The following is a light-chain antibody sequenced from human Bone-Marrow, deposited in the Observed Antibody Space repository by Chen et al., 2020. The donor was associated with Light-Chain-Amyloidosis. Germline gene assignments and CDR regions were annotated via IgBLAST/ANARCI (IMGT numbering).Light chain of an antibody. Sequence: QSALTHPASVSGSPGQSITLPCTGTSSNVGDYSLVSWYQQHPGKAPKPILYEGIQRPSGVSSRFSGSMSGNTASLTISGLQTEDEADYFCYTYAGSATFVFGSATTVTVL. CDR2: EGI. J-gene: IGLJ1*01. CDR1: SSNVGDYSL. V-gene: IGLV2-23*01. CDR3: YTYAGSATFV.